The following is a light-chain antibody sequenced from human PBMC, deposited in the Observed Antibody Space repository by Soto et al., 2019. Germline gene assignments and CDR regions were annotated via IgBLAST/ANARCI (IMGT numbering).Light chain of an antibody. Sequence: DIQMTQSPSSLSASVGDRVTITCRASQSISSYLNWYQQITGKAPKILIYDASNLETGVPSRFRGSGSWTEFTLTISGLQPGDSATYYCQQYNSYSPTFGQGTKVDIK. V-gene: IGKV1-5*01. J-gene: IGKJ1*01. CDR2: DAS. CDR1: QSISSY. CDR3: QQYNSYSPT.